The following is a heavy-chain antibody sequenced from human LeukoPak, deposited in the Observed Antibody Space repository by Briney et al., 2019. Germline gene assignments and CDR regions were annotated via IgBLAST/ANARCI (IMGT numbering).Heavy chain of an antibody. CDR2: TYYRSRWYN. V-gene: IGHV6-1*01. CDR1: GDSVSSNSAT. CDR3: ATVNTGRGWFDL. Sequence: SQTLSLTCAISGDSVSSNSATWSWIRQSPSRGLEWLGRTYYRSRWYNDYAVSVKSRITIKPDTSKNQFSLQLNSVTPEDTAVYYCATVNTGRGWFDLWGQGTLVTVSS. J-gene: IGHJ5*02. D-gene: IGHD4-17*01.